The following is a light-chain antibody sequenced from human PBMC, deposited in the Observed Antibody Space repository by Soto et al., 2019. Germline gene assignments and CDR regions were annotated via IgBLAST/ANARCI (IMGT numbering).Light chain of an antibody. J-gene: IGKJ4*01. CDR3: QQRSNWHLT. Sequence: EIVLTQSPATLSLSPGKRATLACMASQSVNTYLAWYQQNPGQAPRLLIHDASNRATGIPARFSGSGSGTDFTLTISSLEPEDFAVYYCQQRSNWHLTFGGGTKVDIK. CDR1: QSVNTY. V-gene: IGKV3-11*01. CDR2: DAS.